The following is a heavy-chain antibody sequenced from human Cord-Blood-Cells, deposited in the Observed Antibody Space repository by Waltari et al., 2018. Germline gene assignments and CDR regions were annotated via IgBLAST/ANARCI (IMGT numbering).Heavy chain of an antibody. D-gene: IGHD3-3*01. J-gene: IGHJ4*02. CDR2: FDPEEGET. CDR1: GYTLTELS. V-gene: IGHV1-24*01. Sequence: QVQLVQSGAEVKKPGASVKVSCKVSGYTLTELSMHWVRQAPGKGLEWMGGFDPEEGETIYAQKFQGRVTMTEDTSTDTAYMELSSLRSEDTAVYYCATPDFWSGYSPLNFDYWGQGTLVTVSS. CDR3: ATPDFWSGYSPLNFDY.